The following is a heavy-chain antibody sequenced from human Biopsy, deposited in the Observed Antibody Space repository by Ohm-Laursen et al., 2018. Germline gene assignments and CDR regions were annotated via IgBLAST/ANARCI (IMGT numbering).Heavy chain of an antibody. CDR1: GDSISSYY. CDR2: GYYTGST. CDR3: ARDRGYYSDRTVPGYFDL. D-gene: IGHD3-22*01. J-gene: IGHJ2*01. V-gene: IGHV4-59*01. Sequence: GTLSLTCTVSGDSISSYYWSWIRQPPGKGLEWVGYGYYTGSTEYNSSLQSRVTISVDTSKNHFRLRLRSVTPADTAIYYCARDRGYYSDRTVPGYFDLWGRGTLVTVSS.